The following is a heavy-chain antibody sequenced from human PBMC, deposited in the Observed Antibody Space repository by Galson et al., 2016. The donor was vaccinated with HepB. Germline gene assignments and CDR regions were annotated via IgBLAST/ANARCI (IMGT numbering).Heavy chain of an antibody. D-gene: IGHD6-19*01. CDR1: GATFSRYA. V-gene: IGHV1-69*13. CDR2: IIPVIGTP. Sequence: SVKVSCKASGATFSRYAISWIRQAPGQGLEWMGGIIPVIGTPDYAPKFEGRVTITADESTNTAYMDLGSLRFEDTAVYYCARDRYSSGWYFAFEIWGQGTMVTVST. CDR3: ARDRYSSGWYFAFEI. J-gene: IGHJ3*02.